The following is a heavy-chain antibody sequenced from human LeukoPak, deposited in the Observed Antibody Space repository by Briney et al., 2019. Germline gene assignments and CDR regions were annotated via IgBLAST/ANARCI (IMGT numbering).Heavy chain of an antibody. J-gene: IGHJ4*02. Sequence: SETLSLTCTVSGGSISSYYWTWIRQSAGKGLEWIGRIYSSGSTNYNPSLTNRVTMSVDTSQNQFSLRLNSVTAAGTAVYYCARDVIAARPRGDYFDYWGQGTLVTVSS. CDR1: GGSISSYY. V-gene: IGHV4-4*07. CDR3: ARDVIAARPRGDYFDY. D-gene: IGHD6-6*01. CDR2: IYSSGST.